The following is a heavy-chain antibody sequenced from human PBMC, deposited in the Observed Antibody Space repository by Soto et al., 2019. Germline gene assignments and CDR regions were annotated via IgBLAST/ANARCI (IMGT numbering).Heavy chain of an antibody. CDR1: GGTFTNYA. J-gene: IGHJ2*01. CDR2: IIPIFGTA. Sequence: QVQLVQSGAEVKKPGSSVKVSCKASGGTFTNYAISWVRQAPGQGLEWMGGIIPIFGTAQYAQRFQGRVTITADVSTTTAYMELSSLRSEDTAVYYCARALLLTAIPIWYFDLCGRGTLVTVSS. CDR3: ARALLLTAIPIWYFDL. D-gene: IGHD2-21*02. V-gene: IGHV1-69*01.